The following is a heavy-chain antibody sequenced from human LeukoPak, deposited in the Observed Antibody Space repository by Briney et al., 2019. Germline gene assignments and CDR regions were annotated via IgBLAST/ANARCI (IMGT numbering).Heavy chain of an antibody. CDR3: ARGGSYYVDY. CDR2: ISGSGGIT. J-gene: IGHJ4*02. V-gene: IGHV3-23*01. Sequence: GGSLRLSCAAPGFTFSSYAISWVRQAPGKGLEWVSAISGSGGITYYADSVKGRFTISRDNSKNTLYLQMNSLRAEDTAVYYCARGGSYYVDYWGQGTLVTVSS. CDR1: GFTFSSYA. D-gene: IGHD1-26*01.